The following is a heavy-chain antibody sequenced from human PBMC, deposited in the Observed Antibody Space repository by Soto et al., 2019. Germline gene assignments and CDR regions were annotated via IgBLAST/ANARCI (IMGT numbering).Heavy chain of an antibody. D-gene: IGHD2-15*01. J-gene: IGHJ6*02. CDR3: ARVPGYCGGSSCYGDYYYGMDV. V-gene: IGHV3-30-3*01. Sequence: QVQLVESGGGVVQPGRSPRLSCGASGFIFSNYAMYWVRQAPGKGLEWVAVISSGESNKYYADSVKGRFTISRDNSKNTLYLQMTSLRAEDTAMYYCARVPGYCGGSSCYGDYYYGMDVWGQGTTVTVSS. CDR2: ISSGESNK. CDR1: GFIFSNYA.